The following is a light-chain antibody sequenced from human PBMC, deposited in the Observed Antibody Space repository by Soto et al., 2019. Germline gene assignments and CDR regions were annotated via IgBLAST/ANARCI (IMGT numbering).Light chain of an antibody. J-gene: IGKJ1*01. Sequence: EIVLTQSPATLSLSPGERATLSCMASQTVGNYLAWYQQKPGQVPRLLIYNASNRATGVPVRFSGSGSGTEFPLTISSLEPEDFAVYYCQQRGNWPLPWTFGQGAKVEI. V-gene: IGKV3-11*01. CDR1: QTVGNY. CDR3: QQRGNWPLPWT. CDR2: NAS.